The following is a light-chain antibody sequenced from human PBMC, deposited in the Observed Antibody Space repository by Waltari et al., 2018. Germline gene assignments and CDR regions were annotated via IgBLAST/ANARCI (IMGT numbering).Light chain of an antibody. CDR2: KDN. CDR1: SSNIGTNY. V-gene: IGLV1-51*02. CDR3: GMWDSSLRVVL. J-gene: IGLJ2*01. Sequence: QSLLTQPPSVSAAPGQKVIISCSGSSSNIGTNYVSWYPKLPETAPKLLIHKDNKRPSGIPDRFSGSKSGTSATLGITGLQTGDEADYYCGMWDSSLRVVLFGGGTKVTVL.